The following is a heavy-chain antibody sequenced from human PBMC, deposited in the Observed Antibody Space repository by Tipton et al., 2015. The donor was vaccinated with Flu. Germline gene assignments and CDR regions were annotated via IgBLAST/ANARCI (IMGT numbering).Heavy chain of an antibody. CDR1: GFTVSSKY. Sequence: QLVQSGGGVVQPGRSLRLSCAASGFTVSSKYMSWVRQAPGKGLEWLSVIYIGGSTYYADSVKGRFTISRDNSENTVYLQMNSLRAEDTAVYYCARENYVALGVVVPDYWGQGTLVTVSS. D-gene: IGHD2-21*01. J-gene: IGHJ4*02. CDR2: IYIGGST. V-gene: IGHV3-66*02. CDR3: ARENYVALGVVVPDY.